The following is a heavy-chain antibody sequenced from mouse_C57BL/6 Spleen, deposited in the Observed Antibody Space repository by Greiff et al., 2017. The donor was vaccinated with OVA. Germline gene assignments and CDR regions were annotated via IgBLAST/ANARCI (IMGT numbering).Heavy chain of an antibody. Sequence: QVQLQQSGAELVRPGTSVKVSCKASGYAFTNYLIEWVQQRPGQGLEWIGVINPGSGGTNYNEKFKGKATLTADKSSSTAYMQRSSLTSEDSAVYFCARSRGAWCAYWGQGTLVTVSA. J-gene: IGHJ3*01. V-gene: IGHV1-54*01. CDR1: GYAFTNYL. CDR2: INPGSGGT. CDR3: ARSRGAWCAY. D-gene: IGHD3-1*01.